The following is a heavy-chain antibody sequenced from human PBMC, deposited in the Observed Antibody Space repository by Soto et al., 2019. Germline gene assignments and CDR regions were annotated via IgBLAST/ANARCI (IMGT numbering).Heavy chain of an antibody. Sequence: QVQLQESGPGLVKPSETLSLTCTVSGGSISSYYWSWIRQPPGKGLEYIGYIYYSGSTNYNPSLHSRVTISVDPPKNQCSLKLSYVTDADTAVYYCARGQGITLVRGVTRYFDHGGQGTPVTVSS. CDR3: ARGQGITLVRGVTRYFDH. D-gene: IGHD3-10*01. V-gene: IGHV4-59*01. CDR1: GGSISSYY. CDR2: IYYSGST. J-gene: IGHJ4*02.